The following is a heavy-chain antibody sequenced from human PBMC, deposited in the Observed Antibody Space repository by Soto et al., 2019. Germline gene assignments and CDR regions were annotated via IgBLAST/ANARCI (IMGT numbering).Heavy chain of an antibody. V-gene: IGHV3-21*01. CDR2: ISSSSSYI. D-gene: IGHD6-19*01. CDR1: GFTFSSYS. J-gene: IGHJ4*02. CDR3: ARRIAVAGNLDY. Sequence: DVQLVESGGGLVKPGGSLRLSCAASGFTFSSYSMNWVRQAPGKGLEWVSSISSSSSYIYYADSVKGRFTISRDNAKNSLYLQMNSLRAEDTAVYYCARRIAVAGNLDYWGQGTLVTVSS.